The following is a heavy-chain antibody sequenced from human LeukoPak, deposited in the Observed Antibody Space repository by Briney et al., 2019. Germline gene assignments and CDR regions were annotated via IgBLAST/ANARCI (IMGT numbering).Heavy chain of an antibody. CDR3: ARDLPSIARLYYFDY. Sequence: PSETLSLTCTVSNYSISSGYDWGWIRQPPGKGLEWIGSIYHSGSTYYNPSLKSRVTISVDTSKKQFSLKLSSVTAADTAVYYCARDLPSIARLYYFDYWGQGTLVTVSS. J-gene: IGHJ4*02. CDR2: IYHSGST. CDR1: NYSISSGYD. V-gene: IGHV4-38-2*02. D-gene: IGHD6-6*01.